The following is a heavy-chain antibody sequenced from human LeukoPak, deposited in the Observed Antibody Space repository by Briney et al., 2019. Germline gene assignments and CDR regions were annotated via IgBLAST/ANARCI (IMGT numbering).Heavy chain of an antibody. CDR1: GGSISSYY. Sequence: SETLSLTCTVSGGSISSYYWSWIRQPAGKGLEWIGRICTSGSTNYNPSLKSRVTMSVDTSKNQFSLKLSSVTAADTAVYYCARDSWYYYDSSGYNWFDPWGQGTLVTVSS. CDR2: ICTSGST. V-gene: IGHV4-4*07. J-gene: IGHJ5*02. CDR3: ARDSWYYYDSSGYNWFDP. D-gene: IGHD3-22*01.